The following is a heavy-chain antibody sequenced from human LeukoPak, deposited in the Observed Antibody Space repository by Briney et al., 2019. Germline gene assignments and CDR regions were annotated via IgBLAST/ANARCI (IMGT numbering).Heavy chain of an antibody. V-gene: IGHV3-23*01. CDR2: ISGSGGST. J-gene: IGHJ5*02. CDR1: GFTFSSYG. D-gene: IGHD5-18*01. CDR3: AKDRGNNYGLGVS. Sequence: GGSLRLSCAASGFTFSSYGMHWVRQAPGKGLEWVSAISGSGGSTYYADAVKGRFTISRDNSKSTLYLQVSSLRAEDTAVYYCAKDRGNNYGLGVSWGQGTLVTVSS.